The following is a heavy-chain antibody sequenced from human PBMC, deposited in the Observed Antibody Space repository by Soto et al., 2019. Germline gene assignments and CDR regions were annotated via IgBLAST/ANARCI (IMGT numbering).Heavy chain of an antibody. CDR1: GGSFSGYY. V-gene: IGHV4-34*01. CDR3: ARGFSVIMVYAGNKYHKGNSFDP. D-gene: IGHD2-8*01. CDR2: INHSGST. Sequence: TSETLSLTCAVYGGSFSGYYWSWIRQPAGKGLEWIGEINHSGSTNYNPSLKSRVTISVDTSKNQFSLKLSSVTAADTGVYYCARGFSVIMVYAGNKYHKGNSFDPWGQGPLVT. J-gene: IGHJ5*02.